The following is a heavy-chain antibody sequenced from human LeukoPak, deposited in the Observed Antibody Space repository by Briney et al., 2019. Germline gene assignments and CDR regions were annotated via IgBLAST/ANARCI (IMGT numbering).Heavy chain of an antibody. CDR1: GFTFRKHY. J-gene: IGHJ6*02. V-gene: IGHV3-11*01. Sequence: PGGSLRLSCAASGFTFRKHYMSWIRQAPGRGPEWVAYIGASGSTIYYRDSVNGRFTISRDNAKNSLHLQMTSLRAEDTAVYYCAKDLREWYYDPNGNYFSYGMDVWGQGTTVVVSS. D-gene: IGHD3-22*01. CDR3: AKDLREWYYDPNGNYFSYGMDV. CDR2: IGASGSTI.